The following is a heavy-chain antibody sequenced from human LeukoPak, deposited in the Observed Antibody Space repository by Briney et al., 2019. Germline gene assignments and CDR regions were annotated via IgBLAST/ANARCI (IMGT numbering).Heavy chain of an antibody. Sequence: ESGPTLVKPTQTLTLTCSFSGSSFSTSGVHVGWIRQPPGKALEWLALIYWNDDKYYSPSLKNRLTMTKDTSKKQVVLTMTNMDPVDTGTYYCVHDVGGSYYAHWGQGTLVTVSS. V-gene: IGHV2-5*04. D-gene: IGHD1-26*01. CDR1: GSSFSTSGVH. J-gene: IGHJ4*02. CDR2: IYWNDDK. CDR3: VHDVGGSYYAH.